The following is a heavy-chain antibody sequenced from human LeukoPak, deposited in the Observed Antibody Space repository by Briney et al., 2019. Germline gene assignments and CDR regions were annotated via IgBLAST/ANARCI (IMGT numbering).Heavy chain of an antibody. D-gene: IGHD4-11*01. CDR2: IYYSGST. V-gene: IGHV4-59*01. Sequence: SETLSLTCTVSGDSISRYYWSWIRQPLGNGLEWIGYIYYSGSTNYNPSLKSRVTISVDTSKNQFSLKLSSVTAADTAVYYCARDDYSGAFDIWGQGTMVTVSS. CDR3: ARDDYSGAFDI. J-gene: IGHJ3*02. CDR1: GDSISRYY.